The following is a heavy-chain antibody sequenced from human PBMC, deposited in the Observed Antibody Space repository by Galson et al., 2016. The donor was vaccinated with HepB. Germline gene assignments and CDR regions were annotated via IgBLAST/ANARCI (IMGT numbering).Heavy chain of an antibody. CDR2: IYSGGRT. CDR3: APGNAVERGY. D-gene: IGHD6-19*01. CDR1: GFTVSSNY. J-gene: IGHJ4*02. V-gene: IGHV3-53*01. Sequence: SLRLSCAASGFTVSSNYMSWVRQAPGKGLEWVSLIYSGGRTSYADSVKGRFTISRDTSKNTVYLQMNSLRADDTAVYYCAPGNAVERGYWGQGTLVTVSS.